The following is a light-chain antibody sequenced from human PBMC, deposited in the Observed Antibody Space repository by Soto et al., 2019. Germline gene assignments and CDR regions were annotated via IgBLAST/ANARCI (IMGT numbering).Light chain of an antibody. J-gene: IGLJ1*01. CDR3: CSYAGISTYYV. Sequence: QSALTQPASVSGSPVQSITISCTGTSSDVGSYNLVSWYQQHPGEAPKLMIYGGTKRPSGVSNRFSGSKSGNTASLTISGLQAEDEDDYHGCSYAGISTYYVFGTGTKLTVL. CDR2: GGT. CDR1: SSDVGSYNL. V-gene: IGLV2-23*01.